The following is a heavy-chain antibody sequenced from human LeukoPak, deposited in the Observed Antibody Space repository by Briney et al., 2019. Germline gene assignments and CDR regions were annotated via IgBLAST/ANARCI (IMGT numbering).Heavy chain of an antibody. V-gene: IGHV1-46*01. CDR1: GYTFTSYY. CDR3: ARGLHCDFWSGYFCYFDY. Sequence: ASVKVSCKASGYTFTSYYMHWVRQAPGQGLEWMGIINPSGGSTSYAQKFQGRVTMTRNTSISTAYMELSSLRSEDTAVYYCARGLHCDFWSGYFCYFDYWGQGTLVTVSS. J-gene: IGHJ4*02. D-gene: IGHD3-3*01. CDR2: INPSGGST.